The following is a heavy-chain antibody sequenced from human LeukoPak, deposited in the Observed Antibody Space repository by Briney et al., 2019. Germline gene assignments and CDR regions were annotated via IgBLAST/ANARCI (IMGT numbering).Heavy chain of an antibody. CDR2: VYWDGDA. J-gene: IGHJ4*02. CDR3: AHLSHISGYYQSFDY. CDR1: GSSISTTGVG. V-gene: IGHV2-5*02. Sequence: SGPTLVYPTPTLTLTSTLSGSSISTTGVGVGWIRQPPGKALEWLALVYWDGDARHSPSLRSRISISKDTSKNQVVFIMTDMDPVDTATYYCAHLSHISGYYQSFDYWGQGTLVTVSS. D-gene: IGHD3-22*01.